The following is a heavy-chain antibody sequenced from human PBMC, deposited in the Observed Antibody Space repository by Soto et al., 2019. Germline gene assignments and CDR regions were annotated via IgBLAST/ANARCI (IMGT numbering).Heavy chain of an antibody. J-gene: IGHJ4*02. Sequence: PGGSLRLSCAASGFTFITHSISWVLQAPGKGLEWISYLDNSCVVTYYPDSVKGRFTISRENAKNSVYLQMNSLRDDDTAVYYSAGDASVTTFRFAFWGQGALVTVSS. D-gene: IGHD4-17*01. CDR3: AGDASVTTFRFAF. CDR1: GFTFITHS. V-gene: IGHV3-48*02. CDR2: LDNSCVVT.